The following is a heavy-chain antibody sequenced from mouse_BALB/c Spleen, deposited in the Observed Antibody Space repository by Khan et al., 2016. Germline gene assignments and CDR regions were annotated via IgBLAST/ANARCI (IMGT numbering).Heavy chain of an antibody. V-gene: IGHV1-4*01. CDR2: INPSSSYT. D-gene: IGHD1-1*01. CDR3: ARYSTTVVAPLDY. CDR1: GYSFTSYT. J-gene: IGHJ2*01. Sequence: QMQLKQSGAELARPGASVKMSCKASGYSFTSYTMHWVKQRPGQGLEWLGFINPSSSYTNYNQNFKDKATLTADKSSSTAYMQLSSLTSEDSAVYFCARYSTTVVAPLDYWGQGTTLTVSS.